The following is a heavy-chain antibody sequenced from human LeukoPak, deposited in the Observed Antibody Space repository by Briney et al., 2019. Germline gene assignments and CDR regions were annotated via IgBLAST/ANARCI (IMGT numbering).Heavy chain of an antibody. D-gene: IGHD3-3*01. V-gene: IGHV1-2*02. J-gene: IGHJ4*02. Sequence: GASVKVSCKASGYTFTGYYMHWVRQAPGQGLEWMGWINPNSGGTNYAQKFQGRVTMTRDTSISTAYMELSRLRSDDTAVYYCARASPNMPFFWSNYYFDYWGQGTLVTVSS. CDR3: ARASPNMPFFWSNYYFDY. CDR1: GYTFTGYY. CDR2: INPNSGGT.